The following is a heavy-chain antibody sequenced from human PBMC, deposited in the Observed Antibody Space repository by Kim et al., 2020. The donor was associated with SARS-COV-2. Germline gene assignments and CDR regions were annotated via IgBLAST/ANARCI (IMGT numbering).Heavy chain of an antibody. D-gene: IGHD1-26*01. CDR3: ARDRVGAFDY. Sequence: NQYYAGPVKGRFTISRDNSKNTLYLQMNSLSAEDTAVYYCARDRVGAFDYWGQGTLVTVSS. V-gene: IGHV3-30-3*01. CDR2: NQ. J-gene: IGHJ4*02.